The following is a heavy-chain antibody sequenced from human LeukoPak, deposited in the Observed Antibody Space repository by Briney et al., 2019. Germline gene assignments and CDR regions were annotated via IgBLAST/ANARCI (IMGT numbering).Heavy chain of an antibody. Sequence: ASVKVSCKASGYTFTGCYMHWVRQAPGQGLEWMGWINPNSGGTNYAQKFHGRVTMTRDTSISTAYMELSRLRSDDTAVYYCARDKALYYFDYWGQGTLVTVSS. CDR1: GYTFTGCY. CDR2: INPNSGGT. CDR3: ARDKALYYFDY. V-gene: IGHV1-2*02. J-gene: IGHJ4*02.